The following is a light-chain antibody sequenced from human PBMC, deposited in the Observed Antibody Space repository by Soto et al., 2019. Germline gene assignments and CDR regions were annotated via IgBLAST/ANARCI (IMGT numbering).Light chain of an antibody. V-gene: IGKV1-6*01. CDR1: QGIRND. Sequence: AIQMTQSPSSLSASVGDRVTITCRASQGIRNDLGWYQQKPGKAPKLLIYAASSLQSGVPSRFSGSGSGTDFTLTIRSLQPEEFATYYCLQDYNYPWTVGQGTKVDIK. CDR3: LQDYNYPWT. CDR2: AAS. J-gene: IGKJ1*01.